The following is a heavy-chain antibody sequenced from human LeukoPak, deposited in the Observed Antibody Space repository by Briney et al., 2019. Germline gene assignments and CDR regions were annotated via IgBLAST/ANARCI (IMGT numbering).Heavy chain of an antibody. CDR2: ISGSGGST. J-gene: IGHJ5*02. CDR3: ARADYYYGSGTYYRS. CDR1: GFTFSSYA. V-gene: IGHV3-23*01. Sequence: GGSLRLSCAASGFTFSSYAMSWVRQAPGKGLEWVSAISGSGGSTYYADSVKGRFTISRDNSKNTLYLQMNSLRAEDTAVYYCARADYYYGSGTYYRSWGQGTLVTVSS. D-gene: IGHD3-10*01.